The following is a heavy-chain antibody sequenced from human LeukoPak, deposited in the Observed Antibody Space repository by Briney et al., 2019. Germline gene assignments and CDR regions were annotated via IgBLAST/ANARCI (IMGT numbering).Heavy chain of an antibody. CDR2: IRWNSGSI. CDR1: GFTFDDYA. D-gene: IGHD6-13*01. J-gene: IGHJ6*02. Sequence: PGRSLRLSCAASGFTFDDYAMHWVRQAPGKGLEWVAGIRWNSGSIGYADSVKGRFTISRDNAKNSLYLQMNSLRAEDTALYYCAKDTLAAAGRYYYYGMDVWGQGTTVTVSS. V-gene: IGHV3-9*01. CDR3: AKDTLAAAGRYYYYGMDV.